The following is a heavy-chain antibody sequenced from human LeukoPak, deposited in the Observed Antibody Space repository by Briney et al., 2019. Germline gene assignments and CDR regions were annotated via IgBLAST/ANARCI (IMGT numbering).Heavy chain of an antibody. J-gene: IGHJ4*02. V-gene: IGHV3-21*05. CDR3: ARAYGSGSHGY. Sequence: GGSLRLSCAASGFTFSRYAMHWVRQAPGKGLEWVSYISSSSSYTNYADSVKGRFTISRDNAKNSLYLQMDSLRDDDTAVYYCARAYGSGSHGYWGQGTLVTVSS. CDR2: ISSSSSYT. D-gene: IGHD3-10*01. CDR1: GFTFSRYA.